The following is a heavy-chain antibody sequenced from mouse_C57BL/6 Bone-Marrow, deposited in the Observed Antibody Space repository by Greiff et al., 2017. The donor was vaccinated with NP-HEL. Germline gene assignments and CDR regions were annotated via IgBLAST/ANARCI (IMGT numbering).Heavy chain of an antibody. D-gene: IGHD1-1*01. CDR3: ARDYYGSRRDAMDY. CDR1: GYTFTSYG. Sequence: VKLVESGAELARPGASVKLSCKASGYTFTSYGISWVKQRTGQGLEWIGEIYPRSGNTYYNEKFKGKATLTADKSSSTAYMELRSLTSEDSAVEFCARDYYGSRRDAMDYWGQGTSVTVSS. V-gene: IGHV1-81*01. CDR2: IYPRSGNT. J-gene: IGHJ4*01.